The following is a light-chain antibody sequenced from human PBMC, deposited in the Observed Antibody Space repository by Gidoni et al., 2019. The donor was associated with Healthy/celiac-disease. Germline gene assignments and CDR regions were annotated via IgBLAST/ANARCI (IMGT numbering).Light chain of an antibody. CDR1: QSVSSN. CDR3: QQYNNWWT. J-gene: IGKJ1*01. V-gene: IGKV3-15*01. Sequence: EIVMTQSPATLSVSPGDRATLSCRASQSVSSNLPWYQQKPGQAPRLLIYGASTRATGIPARFSGSGSGTEFTLTISSLQSEDFAVYYCQQYNNWWTFGQGTKVEIK. CDR2: GAS.